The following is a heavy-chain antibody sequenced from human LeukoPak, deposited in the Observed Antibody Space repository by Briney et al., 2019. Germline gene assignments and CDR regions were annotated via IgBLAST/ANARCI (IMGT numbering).Heavy chain of an antibody. CDR3: AKAPVTTCSGAYCYPFDY. Sequence: GGSLRLSCAASGFTFSTYGMHWVRQAPGKGLEWVAFIRYDGSIKYYADSVKGRFTISRDSSKNTLYLQMNRLRAEDAAVYYCAKAPVTTCSGAYCYPFDYWGQGTLVTVSS. CDR2: IRYDGSIK. V-gene: IGHV3-30*02. J-gene: IGHJ4*02. CDR1: GFTFSTYG. D-gene: IGHD2-21*01.